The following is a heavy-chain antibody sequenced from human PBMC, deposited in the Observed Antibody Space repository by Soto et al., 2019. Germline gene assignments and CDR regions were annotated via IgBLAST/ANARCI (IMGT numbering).Heavy chain of an antibody. Sequence: SETLSLTCTVSGASISSGDYYWSWIRQPPGKGLEWIGYIYYSGSTYYNPSLKSRVTISVDTSKNQFSLKLTSVTAADTAVYYCARVLVSPAPFDYWGQGTLVTVSS. CDR1: GASISSGDYY. D-gene: IGHD3-3*01. J-gene: IGHJ4*02. CDR2: IYYSGST. CDR3: ARVLVSPAPFDY. V-gene: IGHV4-30-4*01.